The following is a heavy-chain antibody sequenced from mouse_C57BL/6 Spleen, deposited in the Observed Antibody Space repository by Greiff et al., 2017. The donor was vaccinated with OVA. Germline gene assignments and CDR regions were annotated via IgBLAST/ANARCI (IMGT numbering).Heavy chain of an antibody. CDR3: ARTNGPLDY. D-gene: IGHD1-3*01. V-gene: IGHV1-4*01. J-gene: IGHJ2*01. CDR2: FNPSSGST. CDR1: GYTFTSYS. Sequence: QVQLQQSGADLARPGASVKMSCTASGYTFTSYSMHWVKQRPGQGLEWIGYFNPSSGSTKYTQKFQDKASLTADKSSSTAYMQLSSLTSDDSAVYYCARTNGPLDYWGQGTTLTVSS.